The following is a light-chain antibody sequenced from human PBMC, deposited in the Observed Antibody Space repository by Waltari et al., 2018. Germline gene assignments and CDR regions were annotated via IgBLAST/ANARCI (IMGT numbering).Light chain of an antibody. Sequence: QSVLTQPPSASGTPGQRVTISCSGSRSNIGSNYVYWYQQVPGTVPKLLIYRNNPRPSGVPDRFSGSKSGTSASLAISGLRSEDEVDYYCAAWDDSLSGRVFGGGTKVTVL. J-gene: IGLJ3*02. CDR2: RNN. V-gene: IGLV1-47*01. CDR1: RSNIGSNY. CDR3: AAWDDSLSGRV.